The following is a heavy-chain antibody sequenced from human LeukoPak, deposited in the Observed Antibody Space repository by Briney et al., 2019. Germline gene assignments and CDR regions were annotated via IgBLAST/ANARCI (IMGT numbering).Heavy chain of an antibody. Sequence: PSETLSLTCAASGGSISSSNWWSWVRQPPEKGLEWIGEIYHSGSANYNPSLKSRVTISVDKSKNQFSLKLSSVTAADTAVYYCARGPALGYCSGGSCYWLDYWGQGTLVTVSS. CDR2: IYHSGSA. J-gene: IGHJ4*02. CDR1: GGSISSSNW. D-gene: IGHD2-15*01. CDR3: ARGPALGYCSGGSCYWLDY. V-gene: IGHV4-4*02.